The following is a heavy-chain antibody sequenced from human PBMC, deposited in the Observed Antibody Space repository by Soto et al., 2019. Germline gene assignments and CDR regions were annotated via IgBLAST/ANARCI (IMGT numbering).Heavy chain of an antibody. V-gene: IGHV1-69*13. CDR2: IIPIFGTA. J-gene: IGHJ6*02. Sequence: SVKVSCKASGGTFSSYAISWVRQAPGQGLEWMGGIIPIFGTANYAQKFQGRVTITADESTSTAYMELRSLRSEDTAVYYCAGYCSGGSCYPAYYYYYSGMDVWGQGTTVTVSS. CDR3: AGYCSGGSCYPAYYYYYSGMDV. CDR1: GGTFSSYA. D-gene: IGHD2-15*01.